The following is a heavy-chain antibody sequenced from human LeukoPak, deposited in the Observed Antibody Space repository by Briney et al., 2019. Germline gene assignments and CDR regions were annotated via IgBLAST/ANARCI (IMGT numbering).Heavy chain of an antibody. J-gene: IGHJ5*02. CDR3: ARGYYDILTGYSRTWFDP. CDR1: GYTFTSYG. CDR2: ISAYNGNT. Sequence: ASVKVSCKASGYTFTSYGISWVRQAPGQGLEWMGWISAYNGNTNYAQKLQGRVTMTTDTSTSTAYMELRSLRSDDTAVYYCARGYYDILTGYSRTWFDPWGQGTLVTVSS. V-gene: IGHV1-18*04. D-gene: IGHD3-9*01.